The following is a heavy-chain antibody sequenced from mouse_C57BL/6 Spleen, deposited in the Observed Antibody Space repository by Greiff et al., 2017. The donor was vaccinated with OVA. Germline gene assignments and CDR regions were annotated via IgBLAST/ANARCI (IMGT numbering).Heavy chain of an antibody. V-gene: IGHV1-69*01. CDR1: GYTFTSYW. D-gene: IGHD1-3*01. J-gene: IGHJ1*03. Sequence: VQLQQPGAELVMPGASVKLSCKASGYTFTSYWMHWVKQRPGQGLEWIGEIDPSDSYTNYNQKFKGKSTLTVDKSSSTAYMQLSSLTSEDSAVYYCARSRGKGWYFDVWGTGTTVTVSS. CDR2: IDPSDSYT. CDR3: ARSRGKGWYFDV.